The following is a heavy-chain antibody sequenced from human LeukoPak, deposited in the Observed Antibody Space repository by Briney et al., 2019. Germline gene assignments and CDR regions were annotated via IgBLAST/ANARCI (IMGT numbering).Heavy chain of an antibody. Sequence: ASVKVSCKASGYTFTSYGISWVRQAPGQGLEWMGWISAYNGNTNYAQKLQGRVTMTTDTSTSTAYMELRSLRSDDTAVYYCARVRAVAGYYYYGMDVWGQGTTDTVSS. V-gene: IGHV1-18*01. CDR3: ARVRAVAGYYYYGMDV. D-gene: IGHD6-19*01. J-gene: IGHJ6*02. CDR2: ISAYNGNT. CDR1: GYTFTSYG.